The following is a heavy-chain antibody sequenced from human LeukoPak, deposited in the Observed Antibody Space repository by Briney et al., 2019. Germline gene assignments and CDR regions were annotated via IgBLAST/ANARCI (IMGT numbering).Heavy chain of an antibody. D-gene: IGHD6-19*01. CDR2: INHSGTT. CDR3: ARARGTVAIDY. V-gene: IGHV4-34*01. J-gene: IGHJ4*02. Sequence: SETLSLTCAVYGGSFSGYYWSWIRQPPGKGLEWIGEINHSGTTNYNPSLKSRVTLSVDTSKNQFPLKMRSVTAADTAVYYCARARGTVAIDYWGQGTLVTVSS. CDR1: GGSFSGYY.